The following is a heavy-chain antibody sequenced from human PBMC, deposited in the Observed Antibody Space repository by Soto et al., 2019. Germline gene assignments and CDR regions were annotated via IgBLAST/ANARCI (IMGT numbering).Heavy chain of an antibody. Sequence: SETLSLTCSVSSASLSSSTYYWSWIRQPPGRGPEWIGSIYYSGNTYYKPSLKSRVSISIDTSKNQFSLKLSSVTAADTAVYYCARKEPQLTWFDPWGQGTLVTVSS. CDR3: ARKEPQLTWFDP. J-gene: IGHJ5*02. CDR2: IYYSGNT. CDR1: SASLSSSTYY. V-gene: IGHV4-39*07. D-gene: IGHD1-1*01.